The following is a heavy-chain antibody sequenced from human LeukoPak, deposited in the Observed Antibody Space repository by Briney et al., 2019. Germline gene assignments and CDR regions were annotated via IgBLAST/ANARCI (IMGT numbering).Heavy chain of an antibody. CDR3: ARWDGYSSSPDY. CDR2: INPNSGDT. Sequence: GASVKVSCKASGYSFTGYYMHWVRQAPGQGLEWMGWINPNSGDTGYAQQFQGRVTMTRDMSITTIHMELTRLRSDDTAFYYCARWDGYSSSPDYWGQGSLVTVSS. D-gene: IGHD6-13*01. CDR1: GYSFTGYY. V-gene: IGHV1-2*02. J-gene: IGHJ4*02.